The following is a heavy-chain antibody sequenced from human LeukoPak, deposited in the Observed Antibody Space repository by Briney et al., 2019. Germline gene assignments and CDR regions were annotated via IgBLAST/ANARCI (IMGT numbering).Heavy chain of an antibody. D-gene: IGHD6-13*01. CDR1: GFTFNNYA. J-gene: IGHJ4*02. V-gene: IGHV3-23*01. CDR3: AKVPRGIAAAGTSY. Sequence: GSLRLSCAASGFTFNNYAMSWVRQAPGKGLEWVSGISGSGGSTYYADSVKGRFTISRDNSKNTLYLQMNSLRAEDTAVYYCAKVPRGIAAAGTSYWGQGTLVTVSS. CDR2: ISGSGGST.